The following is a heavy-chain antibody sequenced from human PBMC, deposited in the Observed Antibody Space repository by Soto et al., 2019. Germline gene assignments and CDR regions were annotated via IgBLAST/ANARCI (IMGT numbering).Heavy chain of an antibody. CDR1: GFTFSAYG. V-gene: IGHV3-23*01. CDR2: IRGSGGSA. CDR3: ARGDPQQLPSYYNYYYGMDV. D-gene: IGHD6-13*01. J-gene: IGHJ6*02. Sequence: EVQLLESGGGLVQPGGSLRLSCAASGFTFSAYGMSWVSQAPGKWLEWVSGIRGSGGSAYYADSVKGRFTISRDNSKNTLYLQLNSLRVEYTAVYYCARGDPQQLPSYYNYYYGMDVWGQGTTVTVSS.